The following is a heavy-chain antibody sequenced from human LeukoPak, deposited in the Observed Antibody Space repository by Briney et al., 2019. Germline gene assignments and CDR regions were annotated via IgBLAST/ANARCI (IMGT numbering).Heavy chain of an antibody. V-gene: IGHV3-21*04. CDR2: ISGGSTYI. CDR1: AFTFSSYG. D-gene: IGHD5-18*01. CDR3: AKDSSSLVGYSYGYNFDY. J-gene: IGHJ4*02. Sequence: GRSLRLSCAASAFTFSSYGMHWVRQAPGKGLEWVSSISGGSTYIYQADSVKGRFTISRDNAKNSLYLQMNSLRAEDTALYYCAKDSSSLVGYSYGYNFDYWGQGTLVTVSS.